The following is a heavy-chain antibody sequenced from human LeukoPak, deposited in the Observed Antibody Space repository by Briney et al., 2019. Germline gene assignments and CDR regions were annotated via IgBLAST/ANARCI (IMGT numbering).Heavy chain of an antibody. CDR1: GGSVRRSHYY. Sequence: PSETLSLTCTVSGGSVRRSHYYWGWIRQPPGKGLEWIGSIYHSGSTYYNPSLKSRVTISVDTSKNQFSLKLSSVTAADTAVYYCARDWRYSSGWYYFDYWGQGTLVTVSS. D-gene: IGHD6-19*01. CDR2: IYHSGST. CDR3: ARDWRYSSGWYYFDY. V-gene: IGHV4-39*07. J-gene: IGHJ4*02.